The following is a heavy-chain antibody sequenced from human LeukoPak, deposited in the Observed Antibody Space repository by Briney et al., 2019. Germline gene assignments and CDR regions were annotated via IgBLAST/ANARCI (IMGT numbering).Heavy chain of an antibody. CDR2: FDTEDGET. V-gene: IGHV1-24*01. D-gene: IGHD6-19*01. CDR1: GYTLSDLT. CDR3: RAGNFDY. Sequence: GASVKASCKVSGYTLSDLTMHWVRQAPGKGLEWMGGFDTEDGETIYAQKFQGRVTMTEDTFTDTAYMELSSLRSEDTAVYYCRAGNFDYWGQGTLVTVSS. J-gene: IGHJ4*02.